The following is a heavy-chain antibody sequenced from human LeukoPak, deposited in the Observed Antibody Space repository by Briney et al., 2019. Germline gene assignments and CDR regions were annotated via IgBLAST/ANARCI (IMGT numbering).Heavy chain of an antibody. CDR3: ATRVDIVATLDY. Sequence: HPGGSLRLSCAASGFTFSSYAMSWARQAPGKGLEWVSAISGSGGSTYYADSVKGRFTISRDNSKNTLYLQMNSLRAEDTAVYYCATRVDIVATLDYWGQGTLVTVSS. CDR1: GFTFSSYA. J-gene: IGHJ4*02. V-gene: IGHV3-23*01. CDR2: ISGSGGST. D-gene: IGHD5-12*01.